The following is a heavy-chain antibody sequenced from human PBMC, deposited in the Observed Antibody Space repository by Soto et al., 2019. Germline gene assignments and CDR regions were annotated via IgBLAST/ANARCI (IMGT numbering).Heavy chain of an antibody. D-gene: IGHD6-19*01. CDR3: ARDPSPYTSGWYGIDF. CDR1: GFTFSSYA. CDR2: ISGSGGST. Sequence: GGSLRLSCAASGFTFSSYAMSWVRQAPGKGLEWVSAISGSGGSTYYADSVKGRSTISRDNSKNTLFLQMSSLTADDSAVYYCARDPSPYTSGWYGIDFWGLGTLVTVSS. J-gene: IGHJ4*01. V-gene: IGHV3-23*01.